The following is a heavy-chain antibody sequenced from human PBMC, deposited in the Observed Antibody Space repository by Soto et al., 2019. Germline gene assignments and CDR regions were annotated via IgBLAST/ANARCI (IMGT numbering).Heavy chain of an antibody. CDR1: GGTFSSYA. V-gene: IGHV1-69*06. Sequence: QVQLVQSGAEVKKPGSSVKVSCKASGGTFSSYAISWVRQAPGHGLEWRGGIIPIFGTANYAQKFQVRVTMTADKSTGTAYLELSSLRSADTAVYYCARAARGGNPFDYWGQGTLVTVSS. D-gene: IGHD2-15*01. CDR3: ARAARGGNPFDY. CDR2: IIPIFGTA. J-gene: IGHJ4*02.